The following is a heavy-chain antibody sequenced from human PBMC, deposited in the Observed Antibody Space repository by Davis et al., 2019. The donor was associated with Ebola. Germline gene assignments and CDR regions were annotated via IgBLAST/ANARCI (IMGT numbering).Heavy chain of an antibody. V-gene: IGHV4-38-2*02. CDR3: ARVGSGSYPTPFEY. Sequence: GSLRLSCTVSGYSISSGYYWGWIRQPPGRGLQWIGNIYHSGSTYFNPSLKSRVTISVDTPKNQFSLKLSSVTAADTAVYYCARVGSGSYPTPFEYWGQGTLVTVSS. D-gene: IGHD1-26*01. CDR2: IYHSGST. J-gene: IGHJ4*02. CDR1: GYSISSGYY.